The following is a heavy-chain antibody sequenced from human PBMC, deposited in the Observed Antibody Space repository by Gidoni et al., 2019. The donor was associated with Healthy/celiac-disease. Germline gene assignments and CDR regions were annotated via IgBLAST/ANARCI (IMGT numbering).Heavy chain of an antibody. V-gene: IGHV4-39*01. CDR3: ASHCSSTNPSYYYYYYGMDV. CDR1: GGSISRSSYY. CDR2: IYYSGST. D-gene: IGHD2-2*01. Sequence: QLQLQESGPGLVKPSETLSLTCTVSGGSISRSSYYWGWIRQPPGKGLEWIGSIYYSGSTYYNPSLKSRVTISVDTSKNQFSLKLSSVTAADTAVYYCASHCSSTNPSYYYYYYGMDVWGQGTTVTVSS. J-gene: IGHJ6*02.